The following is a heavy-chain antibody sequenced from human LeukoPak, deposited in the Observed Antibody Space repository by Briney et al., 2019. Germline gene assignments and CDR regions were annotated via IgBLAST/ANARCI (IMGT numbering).Heavy chain of an antibody. Sequence: PGGSLRLSCAASGFTFSSYTMGWVRQAPGKGLECVSAISGSGGSTYYADSVKGRFTISRDNSKNTLYLQMNSLRAEDTAVYYCAKHKGYCSGGSCYLDYWGQGTLVTVSS. CDR3: AKHKGYCSGGSCYLDY. V-gene: IGHV3-23*01. J-gene: IGHJ4*02. D-gene: IGHD2-15*01. CDR2: ISGSGGST. CDR1: GFTFSSYT.